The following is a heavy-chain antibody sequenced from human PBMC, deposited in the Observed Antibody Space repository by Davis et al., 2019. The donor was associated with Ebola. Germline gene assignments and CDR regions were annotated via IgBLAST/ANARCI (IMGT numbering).Heavy chain of an antibody. CDR3: ARDGSRYFDWPNNYFDP. Sequence: GGSLRLSCAASGFTFSSYGMHWVRQAPGKGLEWVAVIWYDGSNKYYADSVKGRFTISRDNSKNTLYLQMNTLRVEDTATYYCARDGSRYFDWPNNYFDPWGQGTLVIVSS. V-gene: IGHV3-33*01. CDR1: GFTFSSYG. J-gene: IGHJ5*02. CDR2: IWYDGSNK. D-gene: IGHD3-9*01.